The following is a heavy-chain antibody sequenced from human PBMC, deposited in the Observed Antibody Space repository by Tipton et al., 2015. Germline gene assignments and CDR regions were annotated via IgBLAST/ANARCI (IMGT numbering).Heavy chain of an antibody. CDR2: TYFSGST. V-gene: IGHV4-39*07. D-gene: IGHD3-3*01. CDR3: ACQDYDLLSRDYPAIDY. CDR1: GGSINSYSHY. Sequence: TLSLTCTASGGSINSYSHYWGWLRQPPGKGLEWIGSTYFSGSTYYNPSLRSRVTISRDTSKNQFSLRLGSVTAADTAVYYCACQDYDLLSRDYPAIDYWGQGTLVIVSS. J-gene: IGHJ4*02.